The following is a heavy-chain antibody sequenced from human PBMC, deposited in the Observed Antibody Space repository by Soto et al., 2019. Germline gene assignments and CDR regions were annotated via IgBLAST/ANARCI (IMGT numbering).Heavy chain of an antibody. V-gene: IGHV4-59*01. D-gene: IGHD3-10*01. CDR2: IYYSGST. CDR3: ASSDVLLWFGESLLFDY. J-gene: IGHJ4*02. CDR1: GGSISSYY. Sequence: SAPLYLTCTVSGGSISSYYWSWIRQPPGKGLEWIGYIYYSGSTNYNPSLKSRVTISVDTSKNQFPLKLSSVTAADTAVYYCASSDVLLWFGESLLFDYWGQGTLVTVS.